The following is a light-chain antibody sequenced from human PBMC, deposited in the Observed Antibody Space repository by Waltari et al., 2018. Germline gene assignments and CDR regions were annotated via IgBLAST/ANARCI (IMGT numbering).Light chain of an antibody. V-gene: IGKV3-11*01. CDR3: QQRSNWPPVT. J-gene: IGKJ5*01. CDR1: QSVSSY. CDR2: DAS. Sequence: EIVLTQSPATLSLSPGERATLSCRASQSVSSYLAWYQQKPGQAPRLLIYDASNKATGIPARFRGSGSGTDCTLTISSREPEDFAVYYCQQRSNWPPVTFGQGTRLEIK.